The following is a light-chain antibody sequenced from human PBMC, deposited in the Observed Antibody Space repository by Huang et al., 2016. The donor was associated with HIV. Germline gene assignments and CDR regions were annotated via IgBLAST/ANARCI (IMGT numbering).Light chain of an antibody. Sequence: EIVLTQSPDTLSLSPGERATLSCRASQSVSRHLAWYQHKPGQSPRLLIYGASNRAAGIPARFSGRGSGTDFALSISSLEPEDFAVYYCQQRDNWPPMYTFGQGTKLEIK. J-gene: IGKJ2*01. CDR2: GAS. V-gene: IGKV3-11*01. CDR1: QSVSRH. CDR3: QQRDNWPPMYT.